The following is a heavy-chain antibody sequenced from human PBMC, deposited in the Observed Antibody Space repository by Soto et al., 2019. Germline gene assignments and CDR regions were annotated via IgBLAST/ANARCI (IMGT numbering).Heavy chain of an antibody. D-gene: IGHD5-18*01. CDR1: GYTFTSYG. CDR2: ISAYNGNT. V-gene: IGHV1-18*01. J-gene: IGHJ4*02. CDR3: ARDDVEIQLWPNEALDY. Sequence: QVQLVQSGAEVKKTGASVKVSCKASGYTFTSYGISWVRQAPGQGLEWMGWISAYNGNTNYAQKLQGRVTMTTDTSTSTAYMELRSLRSDDSAVYYCARDDVEIQLWPNEALDYWGQGTLVTVSS.